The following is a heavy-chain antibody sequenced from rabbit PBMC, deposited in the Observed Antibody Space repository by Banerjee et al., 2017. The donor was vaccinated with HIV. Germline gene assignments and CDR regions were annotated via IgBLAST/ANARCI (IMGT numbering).Heavy chain of an antibody. J-gene: IGHJ4*01. D-gene: IGHD4-2*01. CDR3: ARGASGSRNLNL. V-gene: IGHV1S40*01. CDR2: IYAGSNGNT. CDR1: GIDFSSYYY. Sequence: QSLEESGGGLVKPGASLTLTCKASGIDFSSYYYMCWVRQAPGKGLEWIACIYAGSNGNTFYASWAKGRFTISKTSSTTVTLQMTSLTAADTATYFCARGASGSRNLNLWGQGTLVTVS.